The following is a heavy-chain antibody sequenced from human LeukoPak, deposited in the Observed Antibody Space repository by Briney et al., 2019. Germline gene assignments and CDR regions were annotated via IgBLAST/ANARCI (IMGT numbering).Heavy chain of an antibody. CDR3: ARGTVVTQFGWYFDL. CDR2: ISSSGTTI. CDR1: GFTFSSYE. D-gene: IGHD4-23*01. Sequence: GGSLRLSCAASGFTFSSYEMNWVRQAPGKGLDWVSYISSSGTTIYYADSVKGRFTISRDNAKNSLYLQMNSLRAEDTAVYYCARGTVVTQFGWYFDLWGRGTLVTVSS. J-gene: IGHJ2*01. V-gene: IGHV3-48*03.